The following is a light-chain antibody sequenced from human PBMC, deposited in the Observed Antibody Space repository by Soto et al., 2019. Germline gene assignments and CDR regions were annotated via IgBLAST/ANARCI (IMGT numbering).Light chain of an antibody. CDR1: QRISNY. CDR3: QNYNSYSEE. CDR2: KAS. V-gene: IGKV1-5*03. J-gene: IGKJ1*01. Sequence: DIQMTQSPSSLSASVVDRVTITCRSSQRISNYLSLYQQKPGKAPKLLIYKASTLKSGVPSRFSGSGSGTAFTLTISSLQPDDFATYYCQNYNSYSEEFGQGTKVDIK.